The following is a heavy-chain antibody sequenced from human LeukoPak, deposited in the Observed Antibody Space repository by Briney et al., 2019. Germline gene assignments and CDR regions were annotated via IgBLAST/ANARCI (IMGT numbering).Heavy chain of an antibody. CDR3: ARRYCSGGSCYPLPDAFDI. CDR1: GGSISSYY. CDR2: IYYSGST. Sequence: SETLSLTCTVSGGSISSYYWSWTRQPPGKGLEWIGYIYYSGSTNYNPSLKSRVTISVDTSKNQFSLKLSSVTAADTAVYYCARRYCSGGSCYPLPDAFDIWGQGTMVTVSS. J-gene: IGHJ3*02. D-gene: IGHD2-15*01. V-gene: IGHV4-59*08.